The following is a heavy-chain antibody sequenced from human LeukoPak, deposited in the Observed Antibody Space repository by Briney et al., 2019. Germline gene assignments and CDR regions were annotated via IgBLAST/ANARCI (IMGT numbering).Heavy chain of an antibody. CDR1: GFTFSTYW. D-gene: IGHD4-17*01. CDR2: INQDGSEK. J-gene: IGHJ4*02. Sequence: GGSLRLSCAASGFTFSTYWMSWVRQAPGKGLEWVANINQDGSEKYYVDSVKGRFTISRDNAKNSLYLQMNSLRAEDTAFYYCARSRGDYERGYFDYWGQGTLVTVSS. V-gene: IGHV3-7*01. CDR3: ARSRGDYERGYFDY.